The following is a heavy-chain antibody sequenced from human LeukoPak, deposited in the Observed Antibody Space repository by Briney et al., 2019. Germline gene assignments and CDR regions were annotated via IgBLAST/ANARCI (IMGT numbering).Heavy chain of an antibody. Sequence: ASVKVSCKASGYTFTSYGISWVRQAPGQGLEWMGWISAYNGNTNYAQKLQGRVTMTTDTSTSTAYMELRSLRSDDTAVYYCARVHIVVVIARHASDIWGQGTMVTVSS. CDR3: ARVHIVVVIARHASDI. V-gene: IGHV1-18*01. J-gene: IGHJ3*02. CDR2: ISAYNGNT. D-gene: IGHD2-21*01. CDR1: GYTFTSYG.